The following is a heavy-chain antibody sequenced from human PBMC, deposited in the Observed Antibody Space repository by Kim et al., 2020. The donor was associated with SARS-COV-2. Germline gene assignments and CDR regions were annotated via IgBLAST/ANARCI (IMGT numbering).Heavy chain of an antibody. Sequence: SETLSLTCTVSGGSLSSYYWSWFRQPPGKGLEWIGYIYYSWTTYYNPSLKSRVTTSPDTSKNKFSLKLSSVTAADTAVYYCARHLLSGRSKYFDIWGRGTLVTVSS. CDR3: ARHLLSGRSKYFDI. CDR2: IYYSWTT. J-gene: IGHJ2*01. V-gene: IGHV4-59*08. D-gene: IGHD1-26*01. CDR1: GGSLSSYY.